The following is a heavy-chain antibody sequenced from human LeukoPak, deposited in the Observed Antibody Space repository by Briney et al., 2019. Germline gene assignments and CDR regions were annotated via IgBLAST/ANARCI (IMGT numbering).Heavy chain of an antibody. J-gene: IGHJ4*02. D-gene: IGHD5-18*01. CDR3: ARGMGYSYGLYYFDY. CDR1: GGSVSSGSYY. V-gene: IGHV4-61*01. CDR2: IYYSGST. Sequence: KTSETLSLTCTVSGGSVSSGSYYGSWIRQPPGKGLEWIGYIYYSGSTNYNPSLKSRVTISIDTSKNQFSLNLTSVTAADTAVYYCARGMGYSYGLYYFDYWGQGTPVTVSS.